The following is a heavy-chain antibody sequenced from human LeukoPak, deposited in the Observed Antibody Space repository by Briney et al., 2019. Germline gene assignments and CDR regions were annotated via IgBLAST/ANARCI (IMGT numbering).Heavy chain of an antibody. J-gene: IGHJ5*02. CDR3: ARDVQLPRDIWFDP. CDR1: GVSISSGSYY. CDR2: IYTSGST. D-gene: IGHD2-2*01. V-gene: IGHV4-61*02. Sequence: SETLSLTCTVSGVSISSGSYYWSWIRQPAGKGLEWIGRIYTSGSTNYNPSLKSRVTISVDTSKNQFSLKLSSVTAADTAVYYCARDVQLPRDIWFDPWGQGTLVTVSS.